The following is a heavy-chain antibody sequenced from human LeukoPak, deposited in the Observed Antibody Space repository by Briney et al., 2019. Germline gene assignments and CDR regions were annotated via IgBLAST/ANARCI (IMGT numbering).Heavy chain of an antibody. CDR1: GGSISHYF. V-gene: IGHV4-34*01. J-gene: IGHJ6*02. D-gene: IGHD3-3*01. Sequence: SETLSLTCTVSGGSISHYFWSWIRQPPGKGLEWIGEINHSGSTNYNPSLKSRVTISVDTSKNQFSLKLSSVTAADTAVYYCARGRDRDFWSGYYRGGYYGMDVWGQGTTVTVSS. CDR2: INHSGST. CDR3: ARGRDRDFWSGYYRGGYYGMDV.